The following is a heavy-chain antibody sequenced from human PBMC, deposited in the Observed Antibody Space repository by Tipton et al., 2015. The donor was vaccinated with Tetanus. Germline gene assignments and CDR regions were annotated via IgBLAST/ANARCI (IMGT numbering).Heavy chain of an antibody. Sequence: GSLRLSCEASGFIISNNNMNWVRQAPGKGLEWVSVIYRDGTTHYADSVKGRFTISRDISRDTLYLQMTNLRPDDTAIYYCAREGLVFGPAKLSYFDFWGQGTLVTVSS. J-gene: IGHJ4*02. D-gene: IGHD6-25*01. CDR3: AREGLVFGPAKLSYFDF. CDR2: IYRDGTT. V-gene: IGHV3-53*05. CDR1: GFIISNNN.